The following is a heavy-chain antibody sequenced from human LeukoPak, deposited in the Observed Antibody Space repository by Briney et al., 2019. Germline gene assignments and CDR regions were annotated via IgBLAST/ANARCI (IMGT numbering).Heavy chain of an antibody. J-gene: IGHJ3*02. CDR1: GYTFTSYY. CDR3: ARENVEMATIMAFDI. V-gene: IGHV1-2*02. Sequence: GASVKVSCKASGYTFTSYYMHWVRQAPGQGLEWMGWINPNSGGTNYAQKFQGRVTMTRDTSISTAYMELSRLRSDDTAVYYCARENVEMATIMAFDIWGQGTMVTVSS. D-gene: IGHD5-24*01. CDR2: INPNSGGT.